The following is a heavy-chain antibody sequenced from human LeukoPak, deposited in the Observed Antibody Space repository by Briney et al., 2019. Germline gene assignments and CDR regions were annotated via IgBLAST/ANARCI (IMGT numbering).Heavy chain of an antibody. CDR1: GGTFSTYA. D-gene: IGHD3-10*01. CDR2: IVPMFNTT. CDR3: ASPPSGDGGSFEY. Sequence: SVKVSFKASGGTFSTYAISWVRQAPGQGLEWMGGIVPMFNTTNYAQKFQGRVTITADESTSTAYMELSSLRSDDTAVYYCASPPSGDGGSFEYWGQGTLVTVSS. V-gene: IGHV1-69*13. J-gene: IGHJ4*02.